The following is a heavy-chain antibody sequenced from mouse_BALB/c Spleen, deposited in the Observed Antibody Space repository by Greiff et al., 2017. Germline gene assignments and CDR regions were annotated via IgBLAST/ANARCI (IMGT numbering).Heavy chain of an antibody. CDR2: IYPGDGDT. Sequence: VQLQQSGAELARPGASVKLSCKASGYTFTSYWMQWVKQRPGQGLEWIGAIYPGDGDTRYTQKFKGKATLTADKSSSTAYMQLSSLASEDSAVYYCARRGITTRYFDVWGAGTTVTVSS. V-gene: IGHV1-87*01. D-gene: IGHD1-1*01. CDR1: GYTFTSYW. CDR3: ARRGITTRYFDV. J-gene: IGHJ1*01.